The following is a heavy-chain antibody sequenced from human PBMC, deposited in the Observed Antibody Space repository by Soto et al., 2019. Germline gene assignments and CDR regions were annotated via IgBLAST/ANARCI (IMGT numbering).Heavy chain of an antibody. D-gene: IGHD5-12*01. CDR1: GFSLSNSRMG. J-gene: IGHJ4*02. Sequence: QVTLKESGPVLVKPTETLTLTCTVSGFSLSNSRMGVSWIRQPPGKAPEWLAHIFSNDKQSYSTSLKSRLTISKDTSKSQVVLTMTNMDPVDTATYYCARISGGTGADYWGQGTLVTVSS. V-gene: IGHV2-26*01. CDR3: ARISGGTGADY. CDR2: IFSNDKQ.